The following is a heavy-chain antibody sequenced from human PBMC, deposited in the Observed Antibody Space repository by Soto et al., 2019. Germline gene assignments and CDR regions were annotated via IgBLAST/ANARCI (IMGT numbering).Heavy chain of an antibody. CDR3: ARHRITMIVVPPAWLDP. D-gene: IGHD3-22*01. CDR1: GGSISSSSGY. J-gene: IGHJ5*02. CDR2: IYYSWST. Sequence: PSETLSRTWTVSGGSISSSSGYWGWIRQPPWNGLEWIVSIYYSWSTDYNPSLKSRVTISVDTSKNQFSLKLSSVTAADTAVYYCARHRITMIVVPPAWLDPWGQGTLVTVSS. V-gene: IGHV4-39*01.